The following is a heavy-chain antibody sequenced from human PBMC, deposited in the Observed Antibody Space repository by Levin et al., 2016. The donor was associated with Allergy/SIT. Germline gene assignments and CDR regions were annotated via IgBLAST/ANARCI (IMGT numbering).Heavy chain of an antibody. CDR2: IYYSGST. Sequence: SETLSLTCTVSGGSISSYYWSWIRQPPGKGLEWIGYIYYSGSTNYNPSLKSRVTISVDTSKNQFSLKLSSVTAADTAVYYCARDLDGRFGEPYWGQGTLVTVSS. D-gene: IGHD3-10*01. J-gene: IGHJ4*02. CDR3: ARDLDGRFGEPY. CDR1: GGSISSYY. V-gene: IGHV4-59*01.